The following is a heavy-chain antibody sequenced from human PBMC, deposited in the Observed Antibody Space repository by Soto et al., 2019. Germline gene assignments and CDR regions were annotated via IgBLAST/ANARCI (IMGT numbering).Heavy chain of an antibody. CDR2: ISYDGTNK. CDR1: GFTLSSYG. V-gene: IGHV3-30*18. D-gene: IGHD4-17*01. Sequence: QVQLVESGGGVVQPGRSLRLSCAASGFTLSSYGMHWVRQAPGKGLEWVAVISYDGTNKYYAESVKGRFTISRDNSKNTLYLHRNGLKADDTAVYYCAKDDGDYYYYYDMDVWGHGTTVTVSS. J-gene: IGHJ6*02. CDR3: AKDDGDYYYYYDMDV.